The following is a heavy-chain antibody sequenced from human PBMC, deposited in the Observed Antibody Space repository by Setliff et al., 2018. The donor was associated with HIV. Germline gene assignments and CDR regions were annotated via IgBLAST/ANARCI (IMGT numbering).Heavy chain of an antibody. V-gene: IGHV3-30*04. D-gene: IGHD3-16*01. CDR3: ARARVAIIPDAFDV. CDR2: ISYDGNKK. CDR1: GFNFNNYA. J-gene: IGHJ4*02. Sequence: PGESLKISCAASGFNFNNYAIHWVRQAPGKGLEWVAGISYDGNKKFHADSMKGRFTISRDNSKNTVYLQMNSLTPEDTGLFYCARARVAIIPDAFDVWGQGALVTVSS.